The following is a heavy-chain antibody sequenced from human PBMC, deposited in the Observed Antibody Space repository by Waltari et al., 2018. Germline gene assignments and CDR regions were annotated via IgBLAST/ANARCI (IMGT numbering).Heavy chain of an antibody. J-gene: IGHJ4*02. CDR2: ISSSSSTI. D-gene: IGHD3-3*01. CDR1: GITFGSHA. Sequence: VRLLQSGGCLVLPCAAFRLSCTGYGITFGSHATWRGREAPGKGVEWVSYISSSSSTIYYADSVNSPCTISRDNVKKSLYRQRNSQRAEDKAVYYCASARRFWEWLFDYWGQGTLVTVSS. V-gene: IGHV3-48*01. CDR3: ASARRFWEWLFDY.